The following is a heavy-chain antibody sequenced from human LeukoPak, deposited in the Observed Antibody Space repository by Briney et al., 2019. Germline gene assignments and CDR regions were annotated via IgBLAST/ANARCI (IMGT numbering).Heavy chain of an antibody. CDR1: GGSISSYY. V-gene: IGHV4-59*08. CDR2: IYYSGST. D-gene: IGHD2-2*01. Sequence: SETLSLTCTVSGGSISSYYWSWIRQPPGKGLEWIGYIYYSGSTNYNPSLKSRVTISVDTSKNQFSLKLSSVTAADTAVYYCARREVVPAASYDAFDIWGQGTMVTVSS. CDR3: ARREVVPAASYDAFDI. J-gene: IGHJ3*02.